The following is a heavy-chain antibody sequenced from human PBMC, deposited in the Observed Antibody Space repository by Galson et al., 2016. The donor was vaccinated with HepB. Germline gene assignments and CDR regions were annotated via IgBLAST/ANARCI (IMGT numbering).Heavy chain of an antibody. CDR1: GFTFGRYW. J-gene: IGHJ3*02. CDR2: ISPNGCCP. CDR3: ARDVRTGIYRNGFDI. V-gene: IGHV3-74*01. Sequence: SLRLSCAASGFTFGRYWMHWVRQAPGKGLLWVARISPNGCCPVYADSVEGRFTVSRDNSKNTLYLQMNSLRAEDTAMYYCARDVRTGIYRNGFDIWGQGTMVTVSS. D-gene: IGHD1-1*01.